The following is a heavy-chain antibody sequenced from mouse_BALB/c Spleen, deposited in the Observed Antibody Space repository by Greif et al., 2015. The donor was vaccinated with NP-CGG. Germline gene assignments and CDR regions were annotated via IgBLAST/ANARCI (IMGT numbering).Heavy chain of an antibody. CDR2: SRNKANDYTT. CDR1: GFTFSDFY. D-gene: IGHD1-1*01. V-gene: IGHV7-1*02. CDR3: ARDYYGSSYWYFDV. Sequence: VKLVESGGGLVQPGGSLRLSCATSGFTFSDFYMEWVRQPPGKRLEWIAASRNKANDYTTEYSASVKGRFIVSRDTSQSILYLQMNALRAEDTAIYYCARDYYGSSYWYFDVWGAGTTVTVSS. J-gene: IGHJ1*01.